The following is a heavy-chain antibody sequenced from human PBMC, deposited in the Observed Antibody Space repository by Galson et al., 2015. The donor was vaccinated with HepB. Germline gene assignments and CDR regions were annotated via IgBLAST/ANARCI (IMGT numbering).Heavy chain of an antibody. J-gene: IGHJ3*02. CDR1: GFTVSSNY. CDR2: IYSGGST. CDR3: ARSFDSQEQWLSTKGGVAFDI. D-gene: IGHD6-19*01. V-gene: IGHV3-66*02. Sequence: SLRLSCAASGFTVSSNYMSWVRQAPGKGLEWVSVIYSGGSTYYADSVKGRFTISRDNSKNTLYLQINSLRAEDTAVYYCARSFDSQEQWLSTKGGVAFDIWGQGTMVTVSS.